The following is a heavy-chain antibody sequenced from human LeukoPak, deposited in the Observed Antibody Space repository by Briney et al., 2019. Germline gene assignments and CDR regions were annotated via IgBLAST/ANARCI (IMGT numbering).Heavy chain of an antibody. V-gene: IGHV1-69*04. CDR1: GRTCSSYA. J-gene: IGHJ5*02. Sequence: SVKVSCKASGRTCSSYAMSGVRQAPGQGLEWMGRIIPIFGIANYAQKFQGRVTITADKSTSTAYMELSSLRSEDTAVYYCARDPTDYYDSSGYYSHWFDPWGQGTLVTVSS. CDR2: IIPIFGIA. CDR3: ARDPTDYYDSSGYYSHWFDP. D-gene: IGHD3-22*01.